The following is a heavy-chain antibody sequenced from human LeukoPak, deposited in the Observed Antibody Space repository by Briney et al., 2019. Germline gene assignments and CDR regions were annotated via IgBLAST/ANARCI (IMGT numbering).Heavy chain of an antibody. V-gene: IGHV4-34*01. Sequence: SETLSLTCAVYGGSFSGYYWSWIRQPPGKGLEWIGEINHSGSTNYNPSLKRRVTISVDTSKNQFSLSLTSVTAADTAVYYCARDGSPSCTGGSCYSLDFWGQGTLVAVSS. CDR1: GGSFSGYY. J-gene: IGHJ4*02. D-gene: IGHD2-15*01. CDR3: ARDGSPSCTGGSCYSLDF. CDR2: INHSGST.